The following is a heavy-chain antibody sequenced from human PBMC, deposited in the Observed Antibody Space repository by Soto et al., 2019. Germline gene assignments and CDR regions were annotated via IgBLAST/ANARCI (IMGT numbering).Heavy chain of an antibody. V-gene: IGHV1-18*01. Sequence: QVQPVQSGAEVKKPGASVKVSCKASGYTFTSYGISWVRQAPGQGLEWMGWISAYNGNTNYAQKLQGRVTMTTDTSTSTAYMELRSLRSDDTAVYYCARDSRQVAVAGIPDYFDYWGQGTLVTVSS. CDR2: ISAYNGNT. D-gene: IGHD6-19*01. CDR1: GYTFTSYG. CDR3: ARDSRQVAVAGIPDYFDY. J-gene: IGHJ4*02.